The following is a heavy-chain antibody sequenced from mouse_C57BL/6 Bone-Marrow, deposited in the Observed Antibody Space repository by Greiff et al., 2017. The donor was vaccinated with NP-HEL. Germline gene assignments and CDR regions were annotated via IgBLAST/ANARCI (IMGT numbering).Heavy chain of an antibody. CDR1: GFSLSTFGMG. V-gene: IGHV8-8*01. CDR3: ARIKGYGSSYAAMDY. D-gene: IGHD1-1*01. CDR2: IWWDDDK. Sequence: QVTLKVSGPGILQPSPTLSLTCSFSGFSLSTFGMGVGWIRPPSGKGLEWLAHIWWDDDKYYNPALKSRLTISKDTSKNQVFLKIAKVDTADTATYYCARIKGYGSSYAAMDYWGQGTSVTVSS. J-gene: IGHJ4*01.